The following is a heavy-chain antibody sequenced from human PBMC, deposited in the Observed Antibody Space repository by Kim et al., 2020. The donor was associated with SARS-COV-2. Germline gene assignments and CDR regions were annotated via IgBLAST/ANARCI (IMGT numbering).Heavy chain of an antibody. CDR3: ARDYGDRGNYFDY. J-gene: IGHJ4*02. Sequence: YGQKFQGRVTMSRDTSTSTVYMELSSLRSEDTAVYYWARDYGDRGNYFDYWGQGTLVTVSS. D-gene: IGHD4-17*01. V-gene: IGHV1-46*01.